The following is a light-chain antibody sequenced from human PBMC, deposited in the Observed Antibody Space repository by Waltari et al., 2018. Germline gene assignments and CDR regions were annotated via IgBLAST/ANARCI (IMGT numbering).Light chain of an antibody. Sequence: EIVLTQSPAILSLSPGETAPLSCRASQSVASYLAWYQQKPGQAPRLLIYDASNRASGIPARFSGSGSGTDFTLTISSLEPEDFAVYYCQQRIGWPPWTFGQGTKVEI. CDR1: QSVASY. V-gene: IGKV3-11*01. CDR3: QQRIGWPPWT. CDR2: DAS. J-gene: IGKJ1*01.